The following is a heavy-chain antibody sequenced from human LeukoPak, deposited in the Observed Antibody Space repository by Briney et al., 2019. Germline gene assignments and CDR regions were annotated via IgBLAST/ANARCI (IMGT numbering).Heavy chain of an antibody. D-gene: IGHD4-11*01. V-gene: IGHV1-69*06. CDR3: ARESGPYSDYVVGYYYYYGMDV. J-gene: IGHJ6*04. Sequence: ASVKVSFKASGGTFSIYAISWVRQAPGQGLEWMGGIIPIFGTANYAQKFQGRVTITADKSTSTAYMELSSLRSEDTAVYYCARESGPYSDYVVGYYYYYGMDVWGKGTTVTVSS. CDR1: GGTFSIYA. CDR2: IIPIFGTA.